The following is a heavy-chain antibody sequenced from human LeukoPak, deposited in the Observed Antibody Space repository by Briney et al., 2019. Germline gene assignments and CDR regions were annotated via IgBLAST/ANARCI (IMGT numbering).Heavy chain of an antibody. J-gene: IGHJ3*02. D-gene: IGHD4-11*01. CDR2: ISYDGSNK. Sequence: GRSLRLSCAASGFTFSSYAMHWVRQAPGKGLEWVAVISYDGSNKYYADSVKGRFTISRDNSKNTLYLQMNSLRAEDTAVYYCARRWADYSKTSGDHDAFDIWGQGTMVTVSS. CDR3: ARRWADYSKTSGDHDAFDI. V-gene: IGHV3-30-3*01. CDR1: GFTFSSYA.